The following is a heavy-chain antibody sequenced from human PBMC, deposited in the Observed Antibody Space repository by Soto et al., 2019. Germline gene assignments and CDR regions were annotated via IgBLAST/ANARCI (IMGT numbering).Heavy chain of an antibody. V-gene: IGHV1-69*13. D-gene: IGHD6-13*01. CDR3: ARGDLSHSSSWYLGTPRYYFDY. Sequence: ASVKVSCKASGGTFSSYAISWVRQAPGQGLEWMGGIIPIFGTANYAQKFQGRVTITADESTSTAYMELSSLRSEDTAVYYCARGDLSHSSSWYLGTPRYYFDYWGQGTLVTVSS. J-gene: IGHJ4*02. CDR1: GGTFSSYA. CDR2: IIPIFGTA.